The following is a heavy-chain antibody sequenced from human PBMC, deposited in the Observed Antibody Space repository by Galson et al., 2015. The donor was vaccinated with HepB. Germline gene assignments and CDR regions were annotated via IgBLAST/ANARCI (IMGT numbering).Heavy chain of an antibody. Sequence: SVKVSCKASGHTFTSYAMHWVRQAPGQRLEWMGWINAGNGNTKYSQKFQGRVTITRDTSASTAYMELSSLRSEDTAVYYCARDFTPLFYYGSGSYSDYWGQGTLVTVSS. D-gene: IGHD3-10*01. CDR3: ARDFTPLFYYGSGSYSDY. CDR1: GHTFTSYA. J-gene: IGHJ4*02. V-gene: IGHV1-3*01. CDR2: INAGNGNT.